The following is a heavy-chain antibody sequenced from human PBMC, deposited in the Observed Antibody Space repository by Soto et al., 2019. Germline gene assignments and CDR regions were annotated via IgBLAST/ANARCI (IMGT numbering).Heavy chain of an antibody. CDR2: ISGSGGST. CDR3: AKESRRFTTVVTNFDY. J-gene: IGHJ4*02. D-gene: IGHD4-17*01. V-gene: IGHV3-23*01. Sequence: GGSLRLSCAASGFTFSSYAMSWVRQAPGKGLEWVSAISGSGGSTYYADSVKGRFTISRDNSKNTLYLQMNSLRAEDTAVYYCAKESRRFTTVVTNFDYWGQGTLVTVSS. CDR1: GFTFSSYA.